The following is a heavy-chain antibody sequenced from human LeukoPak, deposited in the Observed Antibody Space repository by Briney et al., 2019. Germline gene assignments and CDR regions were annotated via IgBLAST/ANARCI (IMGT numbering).Heavy chain of an antibody. CDR2: IYYSGST. CDR3: ARAPYYYDSSGYGAFDI. V-gene: IGHV4-59*01. J-gene: IGHJ3*02. D-gene: IGHD3-22*01. CDR1: GGSISSYY. Sequence: SETLSLTCTVSGGSISSYYWSWIRQPPGKGLEWMGYIYYSGSTNYHPSLKSRVTISIHTSKTHFSLTLSSVTAAATAVYYCARAPYYYDSSGYGAFDIWGQGTMVTVSS.